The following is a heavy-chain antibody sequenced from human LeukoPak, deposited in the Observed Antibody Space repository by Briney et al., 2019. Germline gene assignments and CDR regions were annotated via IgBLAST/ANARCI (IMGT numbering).Heavy chain of an antibody. CDR2: IYYSGST. CDR3: ARDLYYNFWSGYYDY. D-gene: IGHD3-3*01. J-gene: IGHJ4*02. CDR1: GGSISSSSYY. V-gene: IGHV4-39*07. Sequence: SETLSLTCTVSGGSISSSSYYWGWIRQPPGKGLEWIGSIYYSGSTYYNPSLKSQVTISVDTSKNQFSLKLSSVTAADTAVYYCARDLYYNFWSGYYDYWGQGTLVTVSS.